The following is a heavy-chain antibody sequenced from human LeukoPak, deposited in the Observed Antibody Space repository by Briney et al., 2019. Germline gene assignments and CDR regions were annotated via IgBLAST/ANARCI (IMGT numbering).Heavy chain of an antibody. CDR1: GYTFTSYA. J-gene: IGHJ4*02. V-gene: IGHV1-3*01. CDR3: ARALLGMVDTIDY. D-gene: IGHD2-15*01. CDR2: INAGNGNT. Sequence: ASVKVSCKASGYTFTSYAMHWVRQAPGQRLEWMGWINAGNGNTKYSQKFQGRVTITRDTSASTAYMELSSLRSEDTAVYYCARALLGMVDTIDYWGQGTLVTVSS.